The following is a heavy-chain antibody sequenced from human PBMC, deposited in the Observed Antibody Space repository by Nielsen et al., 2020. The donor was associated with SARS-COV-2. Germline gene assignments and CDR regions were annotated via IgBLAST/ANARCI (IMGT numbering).Heavy chain of an antibody. CDR2: IYYSGST. CDR1: GGSISSYY. V-gene: IGHV4-59*08. CDR3: ARQNPYTAVAGTPLGY. D-gene: IGHD6-19*01. J-gene: IGHJ4*02. Sequence: SETLSLTCTVSGGSISSYYWSWIRQPPGKGLEWIGYIYYSGSTNYNPSLKSRVTISVDTSKNQFSLKLSSVTAADTAVYYCARQNPYTAVAGTPLGYWGQGTLVTVSS.